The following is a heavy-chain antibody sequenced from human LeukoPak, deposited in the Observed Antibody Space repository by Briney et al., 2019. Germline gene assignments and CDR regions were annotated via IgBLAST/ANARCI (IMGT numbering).Heavy chain of an antibody. Sequence: GSLRLSCAASGLTFSSYEMNWVRQAPGKGLEWMSYSSSSGSTIYYADSGKGRLNISGANAKNSLYLQMNSLRAEETAVYYCARADVLLWFGERILRGYYYGMDVWGKGTTVTVSS. J-gene: IGHJ6*04. V-gene: IGHV3-48*03. CDR2: SSSSGSTI. D-gene: IGHD3-10*01. CDR1: GLTFSSYE. CDR3: ARADVLLWFGERILRGYYYGMDV.